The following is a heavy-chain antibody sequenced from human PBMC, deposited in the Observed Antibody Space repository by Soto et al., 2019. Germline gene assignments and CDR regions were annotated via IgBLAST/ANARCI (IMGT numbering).Heavy chain of an antibody. V-gene: IGHV1-18*04. CDR2: ISAYNGNT. J-gene: IGHJ6*02. Sequence: QVQLVQSGAEVKKPGASVKVYCKASGYTFTSYGISWVRQAPGQGLEWMGWISAYNGNTNYAQKLQGRVTMTTDTSKSIVYMELRSLRSVDTAVYYCASTVGYCSSTSCPPSYYYYDGMDVWGQGTTVTVSS. CDR1: GYTFTSYG. CDR3: ASTVGYCSSTSCPPSYYYYDGMDV. D-gene: IGHD2-2*01.